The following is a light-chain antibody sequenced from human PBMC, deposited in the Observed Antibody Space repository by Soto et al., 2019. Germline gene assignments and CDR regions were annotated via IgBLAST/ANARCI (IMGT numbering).Light chain of an antibody. J-gene: IGKJ1*01. CDR2: DAS. V-gene: IGKV1-5*01. CDR1: QSISSW. CDR3: QQYNSFPWT. Sequence: DLQMTQSPSTLSASVGDRVTITCRASQSISSWLAWYQQKPGKAPKLLIYDASSLESGVPPRFNGSRSETEFTLTIRNLQPDDFATYYCQQYNSFPWTFGLGTKVDIK.